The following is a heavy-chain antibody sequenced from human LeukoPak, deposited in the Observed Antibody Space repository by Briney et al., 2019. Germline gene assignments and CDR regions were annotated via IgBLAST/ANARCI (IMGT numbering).Heavy chain of an antibody. J-gene: IGHJ5*02. D-gene: IGHD5-18*01. CDR2: ISGSGGST. CDR1: GFTFSSYA. V-gene: IGHV3-23*01. CDR3: AKDLVGYSSSTYWFDP. Sequence: GGSLRLSCAASGFTFSSYAMSWVRQAPGKGLEWVSAISGSGGSTYYADSVKGRFTISRDNSKNTLYLQMNSLRAEDTAVYYCAKDLVGYSSSTYWFDPWGQGTLVTVSS.